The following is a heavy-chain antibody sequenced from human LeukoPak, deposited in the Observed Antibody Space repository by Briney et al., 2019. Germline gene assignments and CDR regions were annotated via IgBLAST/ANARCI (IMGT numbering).Heavy chain of an antibody. CDR1: GFTFSSYE. J-gene: IGHJ1*01. CDR2: ISGSGRTI. Sequence: SGGSLRLSCAASGFTFSSYEMNWVRQAPGKGLDWVSYISGSGRTIYYADSAKGRFTISRDNAKNSLYLQMNSLRAEDTAVYYCARGGSSGWYLQNWGQGTLVTVSS. D-gene: IGHD6-19*01. V-gene: IGHV3-48*03. CDR3: ARGGSSGWYLQN.